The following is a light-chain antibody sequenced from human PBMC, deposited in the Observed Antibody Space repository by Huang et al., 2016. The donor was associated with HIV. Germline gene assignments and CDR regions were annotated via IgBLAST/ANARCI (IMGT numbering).Light chain of an antibody. V-gene: IGKV3-15*01. Sequence: EMVMTQSPDTLVVAPWERATLSSRACQGVSSYVAWYQRKPGQAPRLLIHGASTRVSGIPARFSGSGSETDFTLTIRSLQSEDSAVYYCQQYNKWPRTFGQGTKLEIK. CDR1: QGVSSY. J-gene: IGKJ2*01. CDR3: QQYNKWPRT. CDR2: GAS.